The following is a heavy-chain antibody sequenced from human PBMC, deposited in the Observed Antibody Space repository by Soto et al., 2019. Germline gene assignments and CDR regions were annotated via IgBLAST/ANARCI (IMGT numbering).Heavy chain of an antibody. Sequence: SETLSLTCTVSGGSISSGDYYWSWIRQPPGKGLEWIGYIYYSGSTYYNPSLKSRVTISVDTPKNQFSLKLSSVTAADTAVYYCARVGLLWLRSGRYYYYGMDVWGQGTTVTVSS. CDR3: ARVGLLWLRSGRYYYYGMDV. CDR1: GGSISSGDYY. D-gene: IGHD5-12*01. J-gene: IGHJ6*02. CDR2: IYYSGST. V-gene: IGHV4-30-4*01.